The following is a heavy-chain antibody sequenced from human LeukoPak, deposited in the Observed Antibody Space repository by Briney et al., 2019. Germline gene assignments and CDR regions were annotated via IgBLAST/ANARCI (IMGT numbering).Heavy chain of an antibody. CDR2: ISSSSSYI. V-gene: IGHV3-21*01. CDR1: GFTFSSYS. Sequence: PGGSLRLSCAASGFTFSSYSMNWVRQAPGKGLEWVSSISSSSSYIYYADSVKGRFTISRDNAKNSLYLRMNSLRAEDTAVYYCARISKWYYYDSSAEIGAFDIWGQGTMVTVSS. CDR3: ARISKWYYYDSSAEIGAFDI. D-gene: IGHD3-22*01. J-gene: IGHJ3*02.